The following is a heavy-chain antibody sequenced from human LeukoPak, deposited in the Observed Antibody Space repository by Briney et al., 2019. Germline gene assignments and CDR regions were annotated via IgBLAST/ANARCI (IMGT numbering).Heavy chain of an antibody. CDR1: GFTFNTYA. J-gene: IGHJ4*02. V-gene: IGHV3-30-3*02. CDR3: AKTRIDYGDYRGPFDY. CDR2: ISYDGSNK. D-gene: IGHD4-17*01. Sequence: QPGRSLRLSCAASGFTFNTYAMHWVRQAPGKGLEWVAVISYDGSNKYYTDSVKGRFTISRNNSKNTLYLQMNSLRAEDTAVYYCAKTRIDYGDYRGPFDYWGQGTLVTVSS.